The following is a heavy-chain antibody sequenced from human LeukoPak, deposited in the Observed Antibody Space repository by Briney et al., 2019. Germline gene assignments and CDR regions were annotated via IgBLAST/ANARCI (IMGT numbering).Heavy chain of an antibody. V-gene: IGHV1-69*13. CDR2: IIPIFGTA. CDR1: GGTFSSYA. Sequence: ASVKVSCKASGGTFSSYAISWVRQAPGQGLEWMGGIIPIFGTANYAQKFQGRVTITADESTSTAYMELSSLRSEDTAVYYCARGAAAGISGDYYYYMDVWGKGTTVTVSS. J-gene: IGHJ6*03. D-gene: IGHD6-13*01. CDR3: ARGAAAGISGDYYYYMDV.